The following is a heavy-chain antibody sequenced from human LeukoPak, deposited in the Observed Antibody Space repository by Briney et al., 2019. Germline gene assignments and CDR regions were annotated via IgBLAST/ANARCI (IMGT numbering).Heavy chain of an antibody. CDR2: ISSSGSTI. J-gene: IGHJ6*02. CDR3: AREKCSGDSCSDYYYYYGMDV. Sequence: GGSLRLSCAASGFTFSDYYMSWIRQAPGKGLEWVSYISSSGSTIYYADSVKGRFTISRDNAKNSLYLQMNSLRAEDTAVYYCAREKCSGDSCSDYYYYYGMDVWGQGTTVTVSS. V-gene: IGHV3-11*01. D-gene: IGHD2-15*01. CDR1: GFTFSDYY.